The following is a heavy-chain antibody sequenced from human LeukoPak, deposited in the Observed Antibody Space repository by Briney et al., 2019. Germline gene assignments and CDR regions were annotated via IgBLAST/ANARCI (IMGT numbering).Heavy chain of an antibody. CDR3: ARGPYYYDSSGSFDY. D-gene: IGHD3-22*01. V-gene: IGHV4-59*01. J-gene: IGHJ4*02. CDR2: IYYSGST. CDR1: GGSISSYY. Sequence: SETLSLTCTVSGGSISSYYWSWIRQPPGKGREWIGYIYYSGSTNYNPSLKSRVTISVDTSKNQFSLKLSSVTAADTAVYYCARGPYYYDSSGSFDYWGQGTLVTVSS.